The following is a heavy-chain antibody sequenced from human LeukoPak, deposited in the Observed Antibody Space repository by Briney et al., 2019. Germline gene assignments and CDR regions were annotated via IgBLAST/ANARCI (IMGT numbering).Heavy chain of an antibody. CDR3: ARGRLEWLLGNYVDV. J-gene: IGHJ6*03. V-gene: IGHV3-21*01. Sequence: GGSLRLSCAASGFTFSSYSMNWVRQAPGKGLEWVSSISSSSSYIYYADSVKGRFTISRDNAKNSLYLQMNSLRAEDTAVYYCARGRLEWLLGNYVDVWGKGTTVTVSS. CDR2: ISSSSSYI. CDR1: GFTFSSYS. D-gene: IGHD3-3*01.